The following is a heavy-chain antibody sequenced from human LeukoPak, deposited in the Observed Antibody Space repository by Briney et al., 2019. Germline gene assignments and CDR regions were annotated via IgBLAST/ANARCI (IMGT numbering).Heavy chain of an antibody. CDR3: ARDLFYSVSGTYYNVGRVFNY. J-gene: IGHJ4*02. Sequence: ASVKVSCKASGYTFTGYYMRWVRQAPGQGLEWMGWINPNSGGTNYAQKFQGRVTMTRDTSITTAYMELTSLRSDDTAVYYCARDLFYSVSGTYYNVGRVFNYWGQGTLVTVSS. D-gene: IGHD3-10*01. V-gene: IGHV1-2*02. CDR1: GYTFTGYY. CDR2: INPNSGGT.